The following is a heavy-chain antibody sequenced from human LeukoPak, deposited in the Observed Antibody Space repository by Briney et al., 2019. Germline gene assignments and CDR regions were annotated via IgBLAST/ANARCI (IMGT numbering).Heavy chain of an antibody. Sequence: GESLKISCKGSGYSFTSYWIDWVRQMPGKGLEWMGIIYPGDSDTRYSPSFQGQVTISADKSISTAYLQWSSLKASDTAMYYCARQRQRYSSSWFFDYWGQGTLVTVSS. CDR3: ARQRQRYSSSWFFDY. CDR1: GYSFTSYW. D-gene: IGHD6-13*01. CDR2: IYPGDSDT. V-gene: IGHV5-51*01. J-gene: IGHJ4*02.